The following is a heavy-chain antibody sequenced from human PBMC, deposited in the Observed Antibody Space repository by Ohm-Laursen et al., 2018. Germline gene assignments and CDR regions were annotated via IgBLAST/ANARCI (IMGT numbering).Heavy chain of an antibody. CDR2: INHSGST. V-gene: IGHV4-34*01. D-gene: IGHD3-3*01. J-gene: IGHJ6*02. CDR3: ARDGFRVVTIWYGMDV. Sequence: SETLSLTCAVYGGSFSGYYWSWIRQPPGKGLEWIGEINHSGSTNYNPSLKSRVTISVDTSKNQFSLKLSSVTAADTAVYYCARDGFRVVTIWYGMDVWGQGTTVTVSS. CDR1: GGSFSGYY.